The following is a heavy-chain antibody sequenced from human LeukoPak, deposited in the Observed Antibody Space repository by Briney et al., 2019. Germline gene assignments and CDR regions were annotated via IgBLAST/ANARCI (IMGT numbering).Heavy chain of an antibody. CDR1: GFTVSSNY. CDR3: ARTTVTTRYYYYYMDV. CDR2: IYSGGST. V-gene: IGHV3-53*01. Sequence: GGSLRLSCAASGFTVSSNYMSWVRQAPGKGLEWVSVIYSGGSTYYADSVKGRFTISRDNSKNTLYLQMNSLRAEDTAVYYCARTTVTTRYYYYYMDVWGKGTTVTVSS. D-gene: IGHD4-17*01. J-gene: IGHJ6*03.